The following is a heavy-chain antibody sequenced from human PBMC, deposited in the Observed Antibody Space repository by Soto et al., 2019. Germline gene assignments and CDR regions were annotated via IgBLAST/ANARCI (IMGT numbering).Heavy chain of an antibody. CDR1: GVTFCSYC. D-gene: IGHD3-22*01. CDR3: AKDFGGRNYYDSSGGMDV. J-gene: IGHJ6*02. CDR2: ISYDGSNK. V-gene: IGHV3-30*18. Sequence: GWSLRLSCAASGVTFCSYCMHWVRKDPGKGLEWVAVISYDGSNKYYADSVKGRFTISRDNSKNTLYLQMNSLRAEDTAVYYCAKDFGGRNYYDSSGGMDVWGQGTTVTVSS.